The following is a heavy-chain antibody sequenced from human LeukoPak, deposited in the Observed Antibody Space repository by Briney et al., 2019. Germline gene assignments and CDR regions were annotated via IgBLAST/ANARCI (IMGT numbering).Heavy chain of an antibody. D-gene: IGHD1-26*01. V-gene: IGHV3-30*18. CDR3: AKSFGKWELLRYYGMDV. Sequence: PGGSLRLSCAASGFTFSSYGMHWVRQAPGKGLEWVAGISYDGSNKYYADSVKGRFTISRDNSKNTLYLQMNSLRAEDTAVYYCAKSFGKWELLRYYGMDVWGQGTTVTVSS. CDR2: ISYDGSNK. J-gene: IGHJ6*02. CDR1: GFTFSSYG.